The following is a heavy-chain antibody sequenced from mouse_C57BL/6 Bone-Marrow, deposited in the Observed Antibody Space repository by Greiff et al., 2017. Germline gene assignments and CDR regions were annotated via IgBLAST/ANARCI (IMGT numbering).Heavy chain of an antibody. Sequence: EVQLVESGAELVRPGASVKLSCTASGFNIKDDYMHWVKQRPEQGLEWIGWIDPANGDTEYASKFQGKATITADTSSNTAYLQLSSLTSEDTAVYYCTVFYYDYSYSFDYWGQGTTLTVSS. D-gene: IGHD2-4*01. J-gene: IGHJ2*01. CDR3: TVFYYDYSYSFDY. CDR1: GFNIKDDY. V-gene: IGHV14-4*01. CDR2: IDPANGDT.